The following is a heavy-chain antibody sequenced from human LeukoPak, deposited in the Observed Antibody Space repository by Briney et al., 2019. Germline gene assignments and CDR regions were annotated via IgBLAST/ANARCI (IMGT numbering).Heavy chain of an antibody. V-gene: IGHV5-51*01. D-gene: IGHD2-2*01. CDR1: GYSFTSYW. Sequence: GESLKTSCKGSGYSFTSYWIGWVRQMPGKGLEWMGIIYPGDSDTRYSPSFQGQVTISADKSISTAYLQWSSLKASDTAMYYCARLSGMVVPAATNFDYWGQGTLVTVSS. CDR3: ARLSGMVVPAATNFDY. J-gene: IGHJ4*02. CDR2: IYPGDSDT.